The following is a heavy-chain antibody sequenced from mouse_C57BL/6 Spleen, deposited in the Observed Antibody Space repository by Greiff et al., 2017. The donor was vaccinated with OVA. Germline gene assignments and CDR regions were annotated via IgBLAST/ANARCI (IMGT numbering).Heavy chain of an antibody. J-gene: IGHJ4*01. CDR2: IYPGSGST. V-gene: IGHV1-55*01. CDR1: GYTFTSYW. D-gene: IGHD1-1*01. Sequence: QVHVKQPGAELVKPGASVKMSCKASGYTFTSYWITWVKQRPGQGLEWIGDIYPGSGSTNYNEKFKSKATLTVDTSSSTAYMQLSSLTSEDSAVYYCARAVVATDYWGQGTSVTVSS. CDR3: ARAVVATDY.